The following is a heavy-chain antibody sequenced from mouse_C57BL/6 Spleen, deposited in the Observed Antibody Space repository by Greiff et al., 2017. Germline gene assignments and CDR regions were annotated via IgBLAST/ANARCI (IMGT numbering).Heavy chain of an antibody. D-gene: IGHD4-1*01. CDR2: ISYDGSN. J-gene: IGHJ4*01. Sequence: EVQLVESGPGLVKPSQSLSLTCSVTGYSITSGYFWNWLRQFPGNQLEWMGYISYDGSNNYNPSLKNRISITRDTSKIQFFLKLNSVTTEDTATYYCAPSWDDYALDYWGQGTSVTVSS. CDR3: APSWDDYALDY. CDR1: GYSITSGYF. V-gene: IGHV3-6*01.